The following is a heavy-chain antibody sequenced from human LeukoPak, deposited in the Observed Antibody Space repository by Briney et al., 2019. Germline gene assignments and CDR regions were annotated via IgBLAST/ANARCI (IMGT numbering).Heavy chain of an antibody. J-gene: IGHJ4*02. CDR2: INHSGST. D-gene: IGHD3-10*01. CDR3: ARLGGSGRAGLYYFDY. CDR1: GGSFSGYY. V-gene: IGHV4-34*01. Sequence: SETLSLTCAVYGGSFSGYYWSWIRQPPGKGLEWIGEINHSGSTNYNPSLKSRVTISVDTSKNQFSLKLSSVTAADTAVYYCARLGGSGRAGLYYFDYWGQGTLVTVSS.